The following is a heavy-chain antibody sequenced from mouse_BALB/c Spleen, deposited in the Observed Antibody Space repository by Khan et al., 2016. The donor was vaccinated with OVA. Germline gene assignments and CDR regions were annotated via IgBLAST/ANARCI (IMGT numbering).Heavy chain of an antibody. CDR2: ITYSGSP. CDR1: GYSITSDYA. Sequence: EVQLQESGPGLVKPSQSLSLTCTVSGYSITSDYAWNWIRQFPGNKLEWVGYITYSGSPSYTPSLKSRISITRDTSKNQFFLHLNSVTTEDTATYYCTRGRAYWGQGTLVTVSA. CDR3: TRGRAY. V-gene: IGHV3-2*02. D-gene: IGHD3-3*01. J-gene: IGHJ3*01.